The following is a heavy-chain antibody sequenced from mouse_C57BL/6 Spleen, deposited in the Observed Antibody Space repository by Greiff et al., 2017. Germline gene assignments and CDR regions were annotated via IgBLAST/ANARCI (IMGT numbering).Heavy chain of an antibody. CDR1: GFTFSDYG. J-gene: IGHJ4*01. D-gene: IGHD2-4*01. CDR3: ARNDYDAPYAKDY. CDR2: ISSGSSTI. Sequence: EVKLVESGGGLVKPGGSLKLSCAASGFTFSDYGMHWVRQAPEKGLEWVAYISSGSSTIYYADTVKGRFTISRDNAKNTLFLQMTSLRSEDTAMYYCARNDYDAPYAKDYWGQGTSVTVSS. V-gene: IGHV5-17*01.